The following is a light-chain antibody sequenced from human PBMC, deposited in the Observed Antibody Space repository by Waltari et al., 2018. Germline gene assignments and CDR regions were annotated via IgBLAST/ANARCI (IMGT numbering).Light chain of an antibody. CDR2: DDS. Sequence: EIVLTQSPDTLSLSQGDRAPVSCRASQCVSKYYLAWYQQKPGQSPRRLIYDDSTRAAGIPDRFSGSGSGTDFTLTISGLEPQDIAVYYCQHYGISPRTFGQGTNVEMK. V-gene: IGKV3-20*01. CDR1: QCVSKYY. CDR3: QHYGISPRT. J-gene: IGKJ1*01.